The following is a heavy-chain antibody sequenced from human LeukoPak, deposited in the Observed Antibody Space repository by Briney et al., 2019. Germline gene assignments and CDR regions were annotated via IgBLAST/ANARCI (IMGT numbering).Heavy chain of an antibody. CDR3: ARVRLGITGTPDAFDI. CDR2: INWNGGST. D-gene: IGHD1-20*01. Sequence: GGSLRLSCAASGFTFDDYGMSWVRQAPGKGLEWVSGINWNGGSTGYADSVKGRFTISRDNAKNSPYLQMNSLRAEDTALYYCARVRLGITGTPDAFDIWGQGTIVTGSS. CDR1: GFTFDDYG. V-gene: IGHV3-20*04. J-gene: IGHJ3*02.